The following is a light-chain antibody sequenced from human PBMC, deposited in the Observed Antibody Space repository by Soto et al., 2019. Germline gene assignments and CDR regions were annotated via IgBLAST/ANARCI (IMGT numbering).Light chain of an antibody. CDR1: QSISTY. CDR3: QQSYTTA. Sequence: MQMTQSPSSLSASVGDRVTITCRTGQSISTYLNWYQQKPGKAPKLLIFAASSLHSGVPSRFTGSGSGTDFTLTISSVRPDDSATYYCQQSYTTAFGPGTTVHV. J-gene: IGKJ3*01. V-gene: IGKV1-39*01. CDR2: AAS.